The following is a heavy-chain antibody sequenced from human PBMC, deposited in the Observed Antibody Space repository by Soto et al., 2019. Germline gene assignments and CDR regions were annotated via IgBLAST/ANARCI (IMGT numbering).Heavy chain of an antibody. D-gene: IGHD2-2*01. CDR1: GYTFTSYY. CDR3: ARDRPGYCSSTSCYYYYGMDV. V-gene: IGHV1-46*01. J-gene: IGHJ6*02. CDR2: INPSGGST. Sequence: ASVKVSCKASGYTFTSYYMHWVRQAPGQGLEWMGIINPSGGSTSYAQKFQGRVTMTRDTSTSTVYMELSSLRPEDTAVYYCARDRPGYCSSTSCYYYYGMDVWGQGTTVTVSS.